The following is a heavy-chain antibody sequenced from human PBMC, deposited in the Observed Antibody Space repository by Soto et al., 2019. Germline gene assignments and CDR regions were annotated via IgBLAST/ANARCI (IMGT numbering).Heavy chain of an antibody. CDR3: ARGSALLFYYFDY. J-gene: IGHJ4*02. CDR2: IYYRAMP. V-gene: IGHV4-30-4*01. Sequence: SETLSLTCNVSGGSITRGDYYWSWLRQPPGKGLEWIGYIYYRAMPYYNPSLKSRVTISVDTSKNQFSLSMTSVTAADTAVYYCARGSALLFYYFDYWGQGTPVTVS. D-gene: IGHD6-13*01. CDR1: GGSITRGDYY.